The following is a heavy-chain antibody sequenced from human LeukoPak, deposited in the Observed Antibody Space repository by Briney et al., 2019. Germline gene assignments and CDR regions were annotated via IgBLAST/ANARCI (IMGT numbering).Heavy chain of an antibody. CDR2: IKQDGSEK. Sequence: GGSLRLSCAASGFTFSSYSMSWVRQAPGKGLEWVANIKQDGSEKNYVGSVKGRFTIARDNAKNSLYLQMNSLRAEDTAVYYCARSSITMVRGVIKSTTSWYHYYNMDVWGKGTTVTVSS. CDR3: ARSSITMVRGVIKSTTSWYHYYNMDV. V-gene: IGHV3-7*01. J-gene: IGHJ6*03. D-gene: IGHD3-10*01. CDR1: GFTFSSYS.